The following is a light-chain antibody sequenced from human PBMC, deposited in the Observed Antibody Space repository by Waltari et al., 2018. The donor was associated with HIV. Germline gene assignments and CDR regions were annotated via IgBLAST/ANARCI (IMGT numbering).Light chain of an antibody. CDR3: ASWDDNLSHWV. V-gene: IGLV1-47*01. CDR1: ASNIGNNF. Sequence: QSVLTQAPSVSRHPGQRVIMSCSGSASNIGNNFVSWFQQVSGRAPGLVIYRSDQRPSGVPYRISAAKAGSSATLAITGLQSGDEAVYFCASWDDNLSHWVFGGGTKVTV. CDR2: RSD. J-gene: IGLJ3*02.